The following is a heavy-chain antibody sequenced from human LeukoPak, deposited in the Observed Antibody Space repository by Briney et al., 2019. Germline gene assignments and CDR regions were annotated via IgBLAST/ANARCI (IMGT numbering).Heavy chain of an antibody. D-gene: IGHD4-17*01. J-gene: IGHJ4*02. CDR2: IWYDGSNK. V-gene: IGHV3-33*01. CDR3: ARVREDGDYVFYFDY. Sequence: LGGSLRLSCAASGFTFSSYGMHWVRQAPGKGLEWVAVIWYDGSNKYYADSVKGRFTISRDNSKNTLYLQMNSLRAEDTAVYYCARVREDGDYVFYFDYWGQGTLVTVSS. CDR1: GFTFSSYG.